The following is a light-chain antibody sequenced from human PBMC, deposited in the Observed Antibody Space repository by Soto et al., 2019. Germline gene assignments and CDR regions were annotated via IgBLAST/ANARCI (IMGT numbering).Light chain of an antibody. CDR3: SSYTSSSTHVV. Sequence: QSALTQPPSVSGSPGQSVTISCTGTSSDVGSYNRVSWYQQPPGIAPKLMIYEVSNRPSGVPDRFSGSKSGNTASLTISGLQAEDEADYYCSSYTSSSTHVVFGGGTKLTVL. CDR1: SSDVGSYNR. CDR2: EVS. J-gene: IGLJ2*01. V-gene: IGLV2-18*02.